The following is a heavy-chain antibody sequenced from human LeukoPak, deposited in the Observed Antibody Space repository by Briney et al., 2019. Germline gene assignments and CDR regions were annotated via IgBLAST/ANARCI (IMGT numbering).Heavy chain of an antibody. V-gene: IGHV3-7*01. Sequence: PGGSLRLSCAASEFTFSSYWMSWVRQAPGKGLEWVANIKQDGGEKYYLDSVKGRFTVPRDNAKNSLYLQMNSLRAEDTAVYYCAKSVVVITFRFDDWGQGALVTVSS. CDR1: EFTFSSYW. J-gene: IGHJ4*02. CDR2: IKQDGGEK. D-gene: IGHD2-15*01. CDR3: AKSVVVITFRFDD.